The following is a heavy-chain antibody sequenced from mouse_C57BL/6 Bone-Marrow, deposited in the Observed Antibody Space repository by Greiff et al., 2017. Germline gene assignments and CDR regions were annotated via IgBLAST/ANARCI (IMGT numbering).Heavy chain of an antibody. V-gene: IGHV1-4*01. CDR2: INPSSGYT. Sequence: VQLQQSGAELARHGASVKMSCKASGYTFTSSQLHWVKQRPGQGLEWIGYINPSSGYTKYNQKFKDKATLTADKSSSTAYMQLSSLTSEDSAVYYCAKENWNFDVWGTGTTVTVSS. CDR3: AKENWNFDV. J-gene: IGHJ1*03. CDR1: GYTFTSSQ.